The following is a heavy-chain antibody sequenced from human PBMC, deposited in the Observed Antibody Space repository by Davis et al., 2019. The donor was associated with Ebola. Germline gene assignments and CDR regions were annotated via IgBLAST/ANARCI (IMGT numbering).Heavy chain of an antibody. J-gene: IGHJ4*02. Sequence: PSETLSLTCAVYGGSFSGYYWSWIRQPPGKGLEWIGEINHSGSTNYNPSLKSRVTISVDTSKNQFSLKLSSVTAADTAVYYCARGGVVVTAILFDYWGQGTLVTVSS. V-gene: IGHV4-34*01. CDR3: ARGGVVVTAILFDY. D-gene: IGHD2-21*02. CDR1: GGSFSGYY. CDR2: INHSGST.